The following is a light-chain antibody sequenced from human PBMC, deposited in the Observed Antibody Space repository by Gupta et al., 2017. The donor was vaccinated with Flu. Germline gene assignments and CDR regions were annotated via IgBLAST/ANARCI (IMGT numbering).Light chain of an antibody. CDR1: STNIGAGYD. Sequence: VTTSCTGSSTNIGAGYDVDWYQQLPGTAPKLLIYGNSNRPSGVPDRFSGSKSGTSASLAIXGXQAEDEXDYYCQSYDSSRSGWVFGGGTKLTVL. CDR3: QSYDSSRSGWV. V-gene: IGLV1-40*01. CDR2: GNS. J-gene: IGLJ3*02.